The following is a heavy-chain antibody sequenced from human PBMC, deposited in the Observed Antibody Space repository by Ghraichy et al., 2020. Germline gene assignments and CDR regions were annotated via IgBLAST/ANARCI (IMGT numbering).Heavy chain of an antibody. CDR3: ARVGSSSWY. D-gene: IGHD6-13*01. CDR2: INSDGSNT. J-gene: IGHJ4*02. Sequence: GESLNISCAASGFTFSSYWMHWVRQAPGKGLVWVSRINSDGSNTNYADSVKGRFTISRDNAKNTLYLQMNSLRAEDTAVYYCARVGSSSWYWGQGTLVTVSS. V-gene: IGHV3-74*01. CDR1: GFTFSSYW.